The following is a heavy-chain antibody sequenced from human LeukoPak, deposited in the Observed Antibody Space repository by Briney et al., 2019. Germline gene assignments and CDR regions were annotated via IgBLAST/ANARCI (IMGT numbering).Heavy chain of an antibody. CDR1: GGSFSGYF. Sequence: PSETLSLTCAVYGGSFSGYFWSWIRQPPGKGLEWIGEINHSGSTNYNPSLKSRVIISVDTSKNQFSLKLSSVTAADTAVYYCARAGIQLWFHRLLFDYWGQGTLVTVSS. CDR3: ARAGIQLWFHRLLFDY. V-gene: IGHV4-34*01. D-gene: IGHD5-18*01. CDR2: INHSGST. J-gene: IGHJ4*02.